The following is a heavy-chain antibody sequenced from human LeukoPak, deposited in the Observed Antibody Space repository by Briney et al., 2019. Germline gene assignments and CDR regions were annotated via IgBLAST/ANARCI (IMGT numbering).Heavy chain of an antibody. CDR2: ISYDGSNK. V-gene: IGHV3-30*18. D-gene: IGHD3-10*01. CDR1: GFTFSSYG. J-gene: IGHJ4*02. CDR3: AKDSYYGSGRQGPSDY. Sequence: PGRSLRLSCAASGFTFSSYGVHWVRQAPGKGLEWVAVISYDGSNKYYADSVKGRFTISRDNSKNTLYLQMNSLRAEDTAVYYCAKDSYYGSGRQGPSDYWGQGTLVTVSS.